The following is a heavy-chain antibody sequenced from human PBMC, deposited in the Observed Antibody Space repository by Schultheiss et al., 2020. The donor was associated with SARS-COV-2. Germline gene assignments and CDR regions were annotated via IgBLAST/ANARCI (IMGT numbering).Heavy chain of an antibody. Sequence: SETLSLTCAVYGGSFSGYYWSWIRQPPGKGLEWIGEINHSGSTNYNPSLKSRVTISVDTSKNQFSLKLSSVTAADTAVYYCARVSYFSGGSCYPREKGTFDYWGQGTLVTVSS. CDR3: ARVSYFSGGSCYPREKGTFDY. CDR2: INHSGST. D-gene: IGHD2-15*01. CDR1: GGSFSGYY. V-gene: IGHV4-34*01. J-gene: IGHJ4*02.